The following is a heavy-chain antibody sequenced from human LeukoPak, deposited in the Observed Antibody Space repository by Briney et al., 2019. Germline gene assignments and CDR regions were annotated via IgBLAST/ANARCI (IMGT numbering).Heavy chain of an antibody. J-gene: IGHJ3*02. CDR1: GGTFSSYA. V-gene: IGHV1-69*05. CDR3: ARGPLNGDCDYDAFDI. D-gene: IGHD2-21*02. Sequence: SVKVSCKASGGTFSSYAISWVRQAPGQGLEWMGGIIPIFGTANYAQKFQGRVTITTDESTSTAYMELSSLRSEDTAVYYCARGPLNGDCDYDAFDIWGQGTMVTVSS. CDR2: IIPIFGTA.